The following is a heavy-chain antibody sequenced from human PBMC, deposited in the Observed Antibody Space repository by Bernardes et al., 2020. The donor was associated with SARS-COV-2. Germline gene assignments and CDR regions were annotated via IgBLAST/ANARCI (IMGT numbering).Heavy chain of an antibody. Sequence: VGSLCLSCAASGFTFSNSDMHWVRQAAGPGLEWVSTIGVPGDTYYPHSVKGRFTISRDNAKNSLFLQMSSLTAGDTAVYYCVIRTTSFDFWGQGTLVTVSS. D-gene: IGHD2-21*01. CDR2: IGVPGDT. V-gene: IGHV3-13*01. CDR1: GFTFSNSD. CDR3: VIRTTSFDF. J-gene: IGHJ4*02.